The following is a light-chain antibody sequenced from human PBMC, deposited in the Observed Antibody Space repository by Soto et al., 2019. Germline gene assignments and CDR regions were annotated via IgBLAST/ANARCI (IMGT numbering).Light chain of an antibody. CDR3: SSYTTSSTVV. V-gene: IGLV2-14*01. Sequence: QSVLTQPASVSESPGQSITISCTGTSSDVGAYNYVSWYQHHPGKAPKLMIYEVTNRPSGVSNRFSGSKSANTASLTISGLQAEDEADYYCSSYTTSSTVVFGGGTKLTVL. CDR2: EVT. CDR1: SSDVGAYNY. J-gene: IGLJ2*01.